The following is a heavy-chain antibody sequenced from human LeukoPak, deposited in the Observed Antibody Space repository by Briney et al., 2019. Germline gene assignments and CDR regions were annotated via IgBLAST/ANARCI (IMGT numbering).Heavy chain of an antibody. V-gene: IGHV4-30-2*01. Sequence: SETLSLTCTVSGGSISSGGYYWSWIRQPPGKGLEWIGYIYHSGSTYYNPSLKSRVTISVDRSKNQFSLKLSSVTAADTAVYYCASLRGSGSYSYYWGQGTLVTVSS. J-gene: IGHJ4*02. CDR1: GGSISSGGYY. CDR3: ASLRGSGSYSYY. D-gene: IGHD3-10*01. CDR2: IYHSGST.